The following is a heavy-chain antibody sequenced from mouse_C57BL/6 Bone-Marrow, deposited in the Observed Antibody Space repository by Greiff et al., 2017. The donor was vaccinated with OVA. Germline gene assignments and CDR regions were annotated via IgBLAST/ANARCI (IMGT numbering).Heavy chain of an antibody. CDR1: GYTFTTYW. D-gene: IGHD1-1*01. J-gene: IGHJ3*01. CDR2: INPGSGYT. Sequence: QVQLQQSGAELAKPGASVRLSCKASGYTFTTYWMHWVKQRPGQGLDWIGYINPGSGYTKYNQKFKDKATLTADKSSSTAYMQLSSLTYEDSAVYFCARDYGSDGFSYWGQGTLVTVSA. V-gene: IGHV1-7*01. CDR3: ARDYGSDGFSY.